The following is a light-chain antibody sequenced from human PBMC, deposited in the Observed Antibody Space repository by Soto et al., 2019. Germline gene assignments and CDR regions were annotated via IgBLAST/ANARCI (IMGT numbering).Light chain of an antibody. CDR1: QGISQY. CDR3: QHVNSYPYT. Sequence: DIHLTQSPAILSASVGDRATITCRASQGISQYVAWYQQKPGKAPKLLIYAATVLKGGVPSRFSGTGSATEFILIISSLQPEDFATYYCQHVNSYPYTFGGGTRVELK. CDR2: AAT. V-gene: IGKV1-9*01. J-gene: IGKJ4*01.